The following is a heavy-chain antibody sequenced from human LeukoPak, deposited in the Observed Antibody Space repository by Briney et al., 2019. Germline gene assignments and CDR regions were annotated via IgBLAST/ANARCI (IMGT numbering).Heavy chain of an antibody. D-gene: IGHD4-17*01. CDR3: ARLSTVTTLHAFDI. CDR2: IYYSGST. V-gene: IGHV4-39*01. Sequence: PSETLSLICTVSGGSISSSSYYWGWLRQPPGKGLEWIGSIYYSGSTYYNPSLKSRVTISADTSKNQFSLKLSSVTAADTAVYYCARLSTVTTLHAFDIWGQGTMVTVSS. J-gene: IGHJ3*02. CDR1: GGSISSSSYY.